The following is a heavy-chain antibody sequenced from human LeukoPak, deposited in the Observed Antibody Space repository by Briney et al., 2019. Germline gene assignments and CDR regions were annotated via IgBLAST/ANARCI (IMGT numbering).Heavy chain of an antibody. CDR1: GFAFNTYG. V-gene: IGHV3-30*18. D-gene: IGHD2-2*01. CDR3: AKDDAPPYCSSTSCYSHFDY. CDR2: ISYDGSNK. Sequence: PGRSLRLSCAASGFAFNTYGMHWIRQAPGKGLEWVAVISYDGSNKYYADSVKGRFTISRDNSKNTLYLQMNSLRAEDTAVYYCAKDDAPPYCSSTSCYSHFDYWGQGTLVTVSS. J-gene: IGHJ4*02.